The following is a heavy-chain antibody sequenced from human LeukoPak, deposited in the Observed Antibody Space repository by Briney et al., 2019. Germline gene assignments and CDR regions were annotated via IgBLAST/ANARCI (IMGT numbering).Heavy chain of an antibody. CDR2: ISAYNGNT. CDR1: GYTFTSYG. Sequence: ASVKVSCKASGYTFTSYGISWVRQAPGQGLEWMGWISAYNGNTNYAQKFQGRVTMTEDTSTDTAYMELSSLRSEDTAVYYCATGNPLYYDSSGYRPFDIWGQGTMVTVSS. D-gene: IGHD3-22*01. V-gene: IGHV1-18*01. CDR3: ATGNPLYYDSSGYRPFDI. J-gene: IGHJ3*02.